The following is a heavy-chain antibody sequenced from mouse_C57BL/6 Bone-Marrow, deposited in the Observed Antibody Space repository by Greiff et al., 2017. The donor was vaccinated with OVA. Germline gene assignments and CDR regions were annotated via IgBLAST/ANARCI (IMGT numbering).Heavy chain of an antibody. V-gene: IGHV3-8*01. D-gene: IGHD2-5*01. CDR2: ISNSGST. Sequence: DVHLVESGPGLAKPSQTLSLTCSVTGYSITSAYWNWIRKFPGNKLEYMGYISNSGSTYKNPSLKSRISITRDTSKNQYYLQLNSVTTEDTATYYCARYSNYWYFDVWGTGTTVTVSS. J-gene: IGHJ1*03. CDR3: ARYSNYWYFDV. CDR1: GYSITSAY.